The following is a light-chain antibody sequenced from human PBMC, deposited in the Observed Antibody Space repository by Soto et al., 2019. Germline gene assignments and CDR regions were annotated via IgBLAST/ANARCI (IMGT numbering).Light chain of an antibody. Sequence: QSALTQPPSASGSPGQSVTISCSGTSSDIGAYKYVSWYQHHSGKVPRLIIYEVNKRPSGVPDRFSGSKSGNTASLIVSGLQAEDEADYYCSSYGGSNNFVVFGGGTKLT. CDR3: SSYGGSNNFVV. J-gene: IGLJ2*01. CDR1: SSDIGAYKY. V-gene: IGLV2-8*01. CDR2: EVN.